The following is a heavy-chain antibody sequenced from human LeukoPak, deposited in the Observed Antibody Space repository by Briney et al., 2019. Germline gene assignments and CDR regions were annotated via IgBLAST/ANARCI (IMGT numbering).Heavy chain of an antibody. CDR1: GFTFSDYY. V-gene: IGHV3-11*05. Sequence: GGSLRLSCAASGFTFSDYYMSWIRQAPGKGLEWVSYISSSSGYTNYADSVKGRFTISRDNSKNTEYLQMNSLRAEDTAIYYCAKDDDDGDHVVVDHWGQGTLVTVSS. D-gene: IGHD4-17*01. CDR2: ISSSSGYT. J-gene: IGHJ4*02. CDR3: AKDDDDGDHVVVDH.